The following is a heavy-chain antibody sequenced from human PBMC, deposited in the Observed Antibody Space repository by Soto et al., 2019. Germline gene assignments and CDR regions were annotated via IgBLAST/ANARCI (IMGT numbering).Heavy chain of an antibody. V-gene: IGHV3-13*01. J-gene: IGHJ2*01. D-gene: IGHD3-9*01. CDR1: GFTFSGYD. CDR3: AREYVDWGYWYFDL. CDR2: IATSGNT. Sequence: GGSLRLSCEASGFTFSGYDMHWVRQAAGERLEWVSAIATSGNTYYAGSVKGRFTISRENAENSLYPQINNVRAGDTAVYYCAREYVDWGYWYFDLWGRGTLVTVSS.